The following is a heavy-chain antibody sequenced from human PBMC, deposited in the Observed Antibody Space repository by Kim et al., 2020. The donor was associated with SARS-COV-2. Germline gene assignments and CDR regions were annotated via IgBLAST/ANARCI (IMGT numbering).Heavy chain of an antibody. V-gene: IGHV3-48*04. J-gene: IGHJ6*02. CDR2: ISSSSSTI. Sequence: GGSLRLSCAASGFTFSSYSMNWVRQAPGKGLEWVSYISSSSSTIYYADSVKGRFTISRDNAKNSLYLQMNSLRAEDTAVYYCARDLAGYCSSTSCYYYYGMDVWAKGPRSPSP. CDR1: GFTFSSYS. D-gene: IGHD2-2*01. CDR3: ARDLAGYCSSTSCYYYYGMDV.